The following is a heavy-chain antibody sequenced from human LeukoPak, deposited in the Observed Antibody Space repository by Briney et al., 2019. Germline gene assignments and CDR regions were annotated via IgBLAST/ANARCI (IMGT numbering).Heavy chain of an antibody. CDR1: GFTFDDYA. V-gene: IGHV3-43D*03. CDR2: ISWDGGST. D-gene: IGHD3-10*01. Sequence: GGSLRLSCAASGFTFDDYAMHWVRQAPGKGLEWVSLISWDGGSTYYADSVKGRFTLSRDNRKNSLYLQMNSLRAEDTALYYCAKDMAAYYYASGNIDYWGQGTLVTVSS. CDR3: AKDMAAYYYASGNIDY. J-gene: IGHJ4*02.